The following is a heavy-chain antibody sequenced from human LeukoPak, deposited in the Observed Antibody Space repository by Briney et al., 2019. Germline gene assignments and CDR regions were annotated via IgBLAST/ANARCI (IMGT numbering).Heavy chain of an antibody. CDR1: GDSISSTNYY. Sequence: SETLSLTCTVSGDSISSTNYYWGWIRQPPGKGLEWIGSIYYSGSTYYNPSLESRVTISVDTSKNQFSLKLSSVTAADTAVYYCARSPAYYYDSSGYYYPIVYWGQGTLVTVSS. V-gene: IGHV4-39*01. J-gene: IGHJ4*02. D-gene: IGHD3-22*01. CDR3: ARSPAYYYDSSGYYYPIVY. CDR2: IYYSGST.